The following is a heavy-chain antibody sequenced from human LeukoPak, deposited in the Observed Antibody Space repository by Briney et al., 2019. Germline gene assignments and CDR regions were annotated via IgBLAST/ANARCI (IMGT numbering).Heavy chain of an antibody. Sequence: SETLSLTCAVYGGSFSGYYWSWIRQPPGKGLEWIGEINHSGSTNYNPSLKSRVTISVDTSKNRFSLKLSSVTAADTAVYFCAREAYCGGDCYSGFDYWGQGTLVTVSS. D-gene: IGHD2-21*02. CDR2: INHSGST. CDR1: GGSFSGYY. J-gene: IGHJ4*02. V-gene: IGHV4-34*01. CDR3: AREAYCGGDCYSGFDY.